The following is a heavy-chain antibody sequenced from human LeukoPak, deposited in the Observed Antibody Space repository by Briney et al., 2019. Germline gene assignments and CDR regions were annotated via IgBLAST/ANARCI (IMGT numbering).Heavy chain of an antibody. J-gene: IGHJ4*02. V-gene: IGHV3-9*01. CDR3: AKDWDSGGWLAFDY. D-gene: IGHD6-19*01. Sequence: PGGSLRLSCVASGFSFDDYAMHWVRQAPGKGLEWVAGISWKSGRIGYADSVEGRFTISRDNAKNSLYLQMNSLRVEDTAMYYCAKDWDSGGWLAFDYWGRGTLVTVSS. CDR1: GFSFDDYA. CDR2: ISWKSGRI.